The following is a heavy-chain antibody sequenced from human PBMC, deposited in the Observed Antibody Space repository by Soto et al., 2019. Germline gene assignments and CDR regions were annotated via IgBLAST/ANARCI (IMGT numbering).Heavy chain of an antibody. CDR1: GYSFTSYW. V-gene: IGHV1-69*01. Sequence: KISCKGSGYSFTSYWIGWVRQAPGQGLEWMGGIIPIFGTANYAQKFQGRVTITADESTSTAYMELSSLRSEDTAVYYCARASLTGMGVYYYYGMDVWGQGTTVTV. J-gene: IGHJ6*02. CDR2: IIPIFGTA. CDR3: ARASLTGMGVYYYYGMDV. D-gene: IGHD1-20*01.